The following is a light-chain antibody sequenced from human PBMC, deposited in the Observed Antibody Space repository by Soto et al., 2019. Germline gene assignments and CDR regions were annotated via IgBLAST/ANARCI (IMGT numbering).Light chain of an antibody. CDR3: QKYDSAPPT. CDR2: GAS. Sequence: DIQMTQSPSSLSASLGDRVTITCRASQVISNYLAWYQQKPGKVPKLLIYGASALQSGVPSRFSGSGSGTDFTLTISSLQPEDIATYYCQKYDSAPPTFGQGTRLEIK. J-gene: IGKJ5*01. V-gene: IGKV1-27*01. CDR1: QVISNY.